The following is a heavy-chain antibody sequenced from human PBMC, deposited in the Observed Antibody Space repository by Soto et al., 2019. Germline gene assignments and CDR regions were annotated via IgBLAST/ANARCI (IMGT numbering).Heavy chain of an antibody. CDR3: VGDRYCSSTSCYRNLAY. CDR1: GGSISSSSYY. J-gene: IGHJ4*02. CDR2: IYYSGST. V-gene: IGHV4-39*01. D-gene: IGHD2-2*01. Sequence: QLQLQESGPGLVKPSETLSLTCTVSGGSISSSSYYWGWIRQPPGKGLEWIGSIYYSGSTYYNPSLKSRVTISVDTSKNQFSLKLSSVTAADTAVYYCVGDRYCSSTSCYRNLAYWGQGTLVTVSS.